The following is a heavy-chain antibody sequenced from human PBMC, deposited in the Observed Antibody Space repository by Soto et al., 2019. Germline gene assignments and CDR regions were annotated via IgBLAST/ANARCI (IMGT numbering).Heavy chain of an antibody. CDR1: GFTFSSYA. Sequence: PGGSLRLSCAASGFTFSSYAMSWVRQAPGKGLEWVSAISGSGGSTYYADSVKGRFTISRDNSKNTLYLQMNSLRAEDTAVYYCAKDPEPGKGIAAAGFDYWGQGTLVTVSS. D-gene: IGHD6-13*01. CDR3: AKDPEPGKGIAAAGFDY. J-gene: IGHJ4*02. V-gene: IGHV3-23*01. CDR2: ISGSGGST.